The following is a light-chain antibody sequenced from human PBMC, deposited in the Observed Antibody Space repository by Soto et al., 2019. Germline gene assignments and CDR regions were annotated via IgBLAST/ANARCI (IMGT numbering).Light chain of an antibody. V-gene: IGKV3-11*01. CDR2: DAS. CDR3: QPRSTWLGT. J-gene: IGKJ3*01. Sequence: EIVLTQSPATLSLSPGERATLSCRASQSVGGFLAWYQQRSGQTPRLLIYDASKRAPGIPARFSGSGSGTDFTLTISSLQRLDFAVPYSQPRSTWLGTFGPGTKVDIK. CDR1: QSVGGF.